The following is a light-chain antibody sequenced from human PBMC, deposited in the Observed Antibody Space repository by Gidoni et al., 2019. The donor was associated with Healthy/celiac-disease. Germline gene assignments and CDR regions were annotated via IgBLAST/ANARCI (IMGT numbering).Light chain of an antibody. V-gene: IGKV1-33*01. CDR3: QQYDNLPR. J-gene: IGKJ3*01. Sequence: DIQMTQSPSSLSASVGDRVTITCQASQDISNYLNWYQQKPGKAPKLLIYDASNLETGVPSRFSGSGSGTDFTFTISSLQPEDIATYYCQQYDNLPRVXPGTKVDIK. CDR2: DAS. CDR1: QDISNY.